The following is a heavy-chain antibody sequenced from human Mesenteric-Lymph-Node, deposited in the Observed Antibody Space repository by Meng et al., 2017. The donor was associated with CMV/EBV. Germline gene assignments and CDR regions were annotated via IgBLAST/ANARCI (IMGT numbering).Heavy chain of an antibody. J-gene: IGHJ6*02. D-gene: IGHD3-22*01. V-gene: IGHV3-23*01. CDR3: ARNYDRTTYYYFAMDV. Sequence: GESLKISCAASGFTFSSYTMSWVRQAPGKGLEWVSTISGSGGSTYYADSVKGRFTISRDNSKNTLYLQMNSLRAEDTAVYYCARNYDRTTYYYFAMDVWGQGTTVTVSS. CDR1: GFTFSSYT. CDR2: ISGSGGST.